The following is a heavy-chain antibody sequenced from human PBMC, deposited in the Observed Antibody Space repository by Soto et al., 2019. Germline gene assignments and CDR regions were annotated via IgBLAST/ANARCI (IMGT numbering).Heavy chain of an antibody. D-gene: IGHD4-17*01. CDR3: ARLEYGDYFDY. J-gene: IGHJ4*02. CDR2: IYHSGST. V-gene: IGHV4-30-2*01. Sequence: PSETLSLTCAVSGGSISSGGYSWSRIRQPPGKGLEWIGYIYHSGSTYYNPSLKSRVTISVDRSKNQFSLKLSSVTAADTAVYYCARLEYGDYFDYWGQGTLVTV. CDR1: GGSISSGGYS.